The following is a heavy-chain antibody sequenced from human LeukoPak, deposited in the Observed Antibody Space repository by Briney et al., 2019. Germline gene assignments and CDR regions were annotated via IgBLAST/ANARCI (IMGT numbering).Heavy chain of an antibody. Sequence: GGSLRLSCAASGFTFSSYSMNWVRQAPGKGLEWVSSISSSSSYIYYADSVKGRFTISRDNAKNSLYLQMNSLRAEDTAVYYCSRLGLGFSGFDYWGQGTLVTVSS. CDR2: ISSSSSYI. J-gene: IGHJ4*02. CDR3: SRLGLGFSGFDY. V-gene: IGHV3-21*04. D-gene: IGHD5-12*01. CDR1: GFTFSSYS.